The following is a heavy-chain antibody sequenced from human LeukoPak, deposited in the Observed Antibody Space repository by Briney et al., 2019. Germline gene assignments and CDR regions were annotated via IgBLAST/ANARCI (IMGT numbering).Heavy chain of an antibody. V-gene: IGHV1-8*01. D-gene: IGHD2-8*01. CDR3: ARNGRLDYYYYMDV. CDR2: MNPNSGNT. Sequence: ASVKVSCKASGYTFTSYDINWVRQATGQGLEWMGWMNPNSGNTGYAQKFQGRVTMTRNTSISTAYMELSSLRSEDTAVYYCARNGRLDYYYYMDVWGKGTTVTVSS. CDR1: GYTFTSYD. J-gene: IGHJ6*03.